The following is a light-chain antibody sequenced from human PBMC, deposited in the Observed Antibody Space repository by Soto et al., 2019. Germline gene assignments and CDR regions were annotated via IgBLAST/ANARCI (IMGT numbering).Light chain of an antibody. V-gene: IGLV2-14*01. J-gene: IGLJ1*01. CDR1: SSVVGGYKY. CDR2: TVS. CDR3: SSYTSSSSYV. Sequence: QSVLAQPASVSGSPGQLITISCTGTSSVVGGYKYVSWYQQHPGKAPKLLIYTVSNRPSGVSNRFSGSKSGNTASLTISGLQAEDEADYYCSSYTSSSSYVFGTGTKVTVL.